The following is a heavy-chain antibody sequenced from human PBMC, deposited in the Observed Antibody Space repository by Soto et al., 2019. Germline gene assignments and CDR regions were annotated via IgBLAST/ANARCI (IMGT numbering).Heavy chain of an antibody. Sequence: QAQLVQSGAEVKKPGSSVKVSCKASGGTFSSFGFNWVRQAPGQGLEWMGGIIPLFGTANYAEKFQGRVTISADEGTSTASMELIGLRSEDTAIYYCARDRSMDGYNSRSFDYWGQGTLVTVS. D-gene: IGHD5-12*01. J-gene: IGHJ4*02. CDR3: ARDRSMDGYNSRSFDY. V-gene: IGHV1-69*01. CDR1: GGTFSSFG. CDR2: IIPLFGTA.